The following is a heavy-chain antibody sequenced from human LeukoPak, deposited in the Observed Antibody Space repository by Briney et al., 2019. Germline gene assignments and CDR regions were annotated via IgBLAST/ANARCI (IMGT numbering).Heavy chain of an antibody. D-gene: IGHD6-13*01. V-gene: IGHV4-34*01. CDR2: INHSGST. Sequence: SETLSLTCAVSGGSFSGYYWSWVRQPPGKGLEWIGEINHSGSTNYNPSLKSRVTISVDTSKNQFSLKLSSVTAADTAVYYCARDRIAAAGTHFDYWGQGTLVTVSS. CDR3: ARDRIAAAGTHFDY. CDR1: GGSFSGYY. J-gene: IGHJ4*02.